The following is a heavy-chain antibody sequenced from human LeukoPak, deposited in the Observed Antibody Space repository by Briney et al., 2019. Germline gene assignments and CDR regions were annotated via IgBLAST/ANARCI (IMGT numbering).Heavy chain of an antibody. CDR3: ARTTEGGYTYDYFYYYYMDV. D-gene: IGHD5-18*01. Sequence: KSSETLSLTCTVSGYSISSSYYWSWIRQPAGKGLEWIGRIYTSGSTNYNPSLKSRVTMSVDTSKNQFSLKLSSVTAADTAVYYCARTTEGGYTYDYFYYYYMDVWGKGTTVTISS. CDR2: IYTSGST. V-gene: IGHV4-4*07. J-gene: IGHJ6*03. CDR1: GYSISSSYY.